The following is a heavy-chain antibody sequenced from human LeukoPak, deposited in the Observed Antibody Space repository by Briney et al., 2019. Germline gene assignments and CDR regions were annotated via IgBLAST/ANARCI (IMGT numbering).Heavy chain of an antibody. CDR2: INHSGST. J-gene: IGHJ4*02. CDR3: ARRPPKVGATSLQY. V-gene: IGHV4-34*01. D-gene: IGHD1-26*01. CDR1: GGSFSGYY. Sequence: SETLSLTCAVYGGSFSGYYWSWIRQPPGKGLEWIGEINHSGSTNYNPSLKSRVTISVDTSKNQFSLKLSSVTAADTAVYYCARRPPKVGATSLQYWGQGTPVTVSS.